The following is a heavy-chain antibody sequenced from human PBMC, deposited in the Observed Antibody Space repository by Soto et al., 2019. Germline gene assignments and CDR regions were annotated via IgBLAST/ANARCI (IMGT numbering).Heavy chain of an antibody. CDR2: INHSGST. V-gene: IGHV4-34*01. D-gene: IGHD1-20*01. CDR1: GGSFSGYY. Sequence: PSETLSLTCAVYGGSFSGYYWSWIRQPPGKGLEWIGEINHSGSTNYNPSLKSRVTISVDTSKNQFSLKLSSVTAADTAVYYCARGEGGITGTPSPFDYWGQGTLVTVSS. J-gene: IGHJ4*02. CDR3: ARGEGGITGTPSPFDY.